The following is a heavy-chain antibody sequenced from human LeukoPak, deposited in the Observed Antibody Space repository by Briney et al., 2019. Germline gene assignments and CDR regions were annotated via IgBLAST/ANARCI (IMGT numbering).Heavy chain of an antibody. J-gene: IGHJ4*02. Sequence: PSETLSLTCTVSGGSISSSRYYWGWIRQPPGKGLEWIGSIYYSGSTYYNPSLKSRVTTSVDTSKNQFSLRLSSVTAADTAVYYCARASYSYDINGWVPFDYWGQGTLVTVSS. CDR3: ARASYSYDINGWVPFDY. CDR1: GGSISSSRYY. CDR2: IYYSGST. D-gene: IGHD3-22*01. V-gene: IGHV4-39*01.